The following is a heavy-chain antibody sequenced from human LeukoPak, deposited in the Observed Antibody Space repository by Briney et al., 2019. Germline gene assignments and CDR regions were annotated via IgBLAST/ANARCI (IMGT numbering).Heavy chain of an antibody. CDR3: ARGVYSYTTFDY. Sequence: PSGTLSLTCAVSGGSISSSWWSWVRQPPGKGLEWIGEIFHSGSTSYNPSLKSRVTISVDKSKNQFSLQLSSVTAADTAVYYCARGVYSYTTFDYWGQGTLVTVSS. V-gene: IGHV4-4*02. CDR2: IFHSGST. D-gene: IGHD5-18*01. J-gene: IGHJ4*02. CDR1: GGSISSSW.